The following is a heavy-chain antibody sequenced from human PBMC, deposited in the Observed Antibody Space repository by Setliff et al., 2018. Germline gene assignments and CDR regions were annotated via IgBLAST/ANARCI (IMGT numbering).Heavy chain of an antibody. Sequence: KTSETLSLTCAVSGYSISSGYYWGWIRQPPGKGLEWIGSIYYSGSTYYNPSLKSRVTISVDTSKNQFSLKLSSVTAAATAVYYCAMTGDRGYSGYERWGQGTLVTVSS. CDR2: IYYSGST. CDR1: GYSISSGYY. J-gene: IGHJ4*02. V-gene: IGHV4-38-2*01. D-gene: IGHD5-12*01. CDR3: AMTGDRGYSGYER.